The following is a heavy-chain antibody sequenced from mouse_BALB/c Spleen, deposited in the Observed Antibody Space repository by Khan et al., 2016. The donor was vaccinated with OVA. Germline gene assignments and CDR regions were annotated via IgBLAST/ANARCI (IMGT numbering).Heavy chain of an antibody. Sequence: VQLKQSGAELVKPGASVKLSCTASGFNIKDTYMHWVKQRPEQGLEWIGGIDPANGNTKYDPKFQGKATITADTSSKTAYLQLSSMTSEAPDVYYVASGKIHYYGSCAMDYWGQGTSVTVSS. CDR1: GFNIKDTY. J-gene: IGHJ4*01. D-gene: IGHD1-2*01. V-gene: IGHV14-3*02. CDR2: IDPANGNT. CDR3: ASGKIHYYGSCAMDY.